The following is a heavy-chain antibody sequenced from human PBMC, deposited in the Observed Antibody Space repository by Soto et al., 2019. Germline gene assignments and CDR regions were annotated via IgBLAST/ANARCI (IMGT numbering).Heavy chain of an antibody. V-gene: IGHV4-34*01. CDR3: ARGWGKIFDY. Sequence: QVQLQQWGAGLLKPSETLSLTCAVYGGSFSGYYWNWIRQPPGKGLEWIGEINHSGSTNYNSSLTSRVTISVDPSKNQFSLKLSSVTAAGTAVKDCARGWGKIFDYWGQGALVTVSS. J-gene: IGHJ4*02. CDR1: GGSFSGYY. CDR2: INHSGST. D-gene: IGHD7-27*01.